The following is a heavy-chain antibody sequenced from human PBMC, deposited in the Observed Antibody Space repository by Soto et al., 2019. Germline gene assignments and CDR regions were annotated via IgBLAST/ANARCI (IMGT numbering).Heavy chain of an antibody. CDR2: IYYSGST. V-gene: IGHV4-31*03. Sequence: QVQLQESGPGLVKPSQTLSLTCTVSGGSISSGGYYWSWIRQHPGKGLEWIRYIYYSGSTYYNPSLKSRVTTSVDTSKNQFSLKLSSVTAADTAVYYCARDGDYGGNSEGDYSYGMDGWGQGTTVTVSS. CDR1: GGSISSGGYY. CDR3: ARDGDYGGNSEGDYSYGMDG. J-gene: IGHJ6*02. D-gene: IGHD4-17*01.